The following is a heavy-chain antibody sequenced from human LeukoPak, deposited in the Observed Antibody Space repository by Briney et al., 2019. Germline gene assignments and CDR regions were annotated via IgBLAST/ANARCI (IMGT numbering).Heavy chain of an antibody. D-gene: IGHD1-14*01. J-gene: IGHJ2*01. Sequence: GASVKVSCKASGYTFTSYYTHWVRQAPGQGLEWMGIINPSGGSTSYAQKFQGRVTMTRDMSTSTVYMELSSLRSEDTAVYYCARISDHNWYFDLWGRGTLVTVSS. CDR2: INPSGGST. CDR1: GYTFTSYY. V-gene: IGHV1-46*01. CDR3: ARISDHNWYFDL.